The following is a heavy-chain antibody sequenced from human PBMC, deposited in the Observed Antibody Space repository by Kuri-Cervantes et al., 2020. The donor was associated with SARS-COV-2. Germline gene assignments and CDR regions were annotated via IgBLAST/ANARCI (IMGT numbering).Heavy chain of an antibody. CDR1: GFTVSSNY. J-gene: IGHJ1*01. D-gene: IGHD2-15*01. CDR3: ARGVVAATPGFFQH. Sequence: GGSLRLSCAASGFTVSSNYMSWVRQAPGKGLEWVSVIYSGGSTYYADSVKGRFTISRDNSKNTLYLQMNSLRAEDTAVYYCARGVVAATPGFFQHWGQGTLVTVSS. V-gene: IGHV3-53*01. CDR2: IYSGGST.